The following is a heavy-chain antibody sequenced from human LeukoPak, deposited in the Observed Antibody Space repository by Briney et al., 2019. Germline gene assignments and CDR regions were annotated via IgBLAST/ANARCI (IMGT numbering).Heavy chain of an antibody. CDR1: GGSFSGYY. Sequence: SETLSLTCAVYGGSFSGYYWSWIRQPPGKGLEWIGEINHSGSTNYNPSLKSRVTISVDTSKNQFSLKLSSVTAADTAVYYCASGVGSTEMATSQFDYWGQGTLVTVSS. J-gene: IGHJ4*02. CDR3: ASGVGSTEMATSQFDY. CDR2: INHSGST. D-gene: IGHD5-24*01. V-gene: IGHV4-34*01.